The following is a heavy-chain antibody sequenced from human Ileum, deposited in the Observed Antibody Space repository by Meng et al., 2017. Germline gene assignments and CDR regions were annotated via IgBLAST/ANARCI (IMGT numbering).Heavy chain of an antibody. D-gene: IGHD2-21*01. J-gene: IGHJ4*01. V-gene: IGHV3-64*07. CDR1: GVAFSAYH. CDR3: AREQKGDYDY. CDR2: ISGDGRAT. Sequence: QLGEAGGGLVHPGGSLGLSCAASGVAFSAYHTHWVRQAPGKEPESVSAISGDGRATWYADSVRGRFTISRDNSKNTLYLQMGSLRTEDTAVYYCAREQKGDYDYWGPGTVVTVSS.